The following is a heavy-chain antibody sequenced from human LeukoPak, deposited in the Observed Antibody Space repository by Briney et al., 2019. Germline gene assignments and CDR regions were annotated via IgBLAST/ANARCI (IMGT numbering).Heavy chain of an antibody. CDR3: ARSRSGATTPVNWFDP. V-gene: IGHV4-39*01. CDR2: IYYSGST. D-gene: IGHD5-12*01. CDR1: GGSISSSNYY. J-gene: IGHJ5*02. Sequence: NPSETLSLTCTVSGGSISSSNYYWGWIRQPPGKGLEWIGSIYYSGSTYYNPSLKSRVTISVDTSKNQFSLKLSSVTAADTAVYFCARSRSGATTPVNWFDPWGQGTLVTVSS.